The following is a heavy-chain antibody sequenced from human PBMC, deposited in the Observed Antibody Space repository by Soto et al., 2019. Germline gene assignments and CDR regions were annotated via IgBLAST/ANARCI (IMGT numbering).Heavy chain of an antibody. Sequence: EVQLVESGGDLVQRGGSLRLSCVASGFTFSVYSMNWVRQAPGKGLEWFSYITSDAKTIKYADSVKSRFTISRDNAKYSVYLQMNSLRDEDTAVYYCARSVEGHFDYWGQGNVVTVSS. CDR2: ITSDAKTI. V-gene: IGHV3-48*02. J-gene: IGHJ4*02. D-gene: IGHD6-19*01. CDR3: ARSVEGHFDY. CDR1: GFTFSVYS.